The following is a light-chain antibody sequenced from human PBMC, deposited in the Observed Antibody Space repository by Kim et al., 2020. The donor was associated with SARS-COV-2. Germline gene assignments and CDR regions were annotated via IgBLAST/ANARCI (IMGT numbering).Light chain of an antibody. CDR3: MIWHGSAWD. CDR1: SGINVGGDS. CDR2: YKSVSDK. Sequence: LPSHLPSGINVGGDSIQWYQQKPVSPPLYLLRYKSVSDKQPGSGVPSRFSGSKDASANAGILLISGLQSEDEADYYCMIWHGSAWDFGGGTQLTVL. J-gene: IGLJ2*01. V-gene: IGLV5-45*02.